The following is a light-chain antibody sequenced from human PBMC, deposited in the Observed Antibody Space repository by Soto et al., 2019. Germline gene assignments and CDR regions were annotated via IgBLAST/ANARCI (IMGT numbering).Light chain of an antibody. CDR3: QQYGSSPRT. V-gene: IGKV3-20*01. CDR2: GAS. Sequence: EIVLTQSPGTLSLSPGERANLSCRASQSVSSSYLAWYQQKPGQAPRLLIYGASSRATGIPDRFSGSGSGTDFTLTIRRLEPEGFAVYYCQQYGSSPRTFGQGTKVEIK. CDR1: QSVSSSY. J-gene: IGKJ1*01.